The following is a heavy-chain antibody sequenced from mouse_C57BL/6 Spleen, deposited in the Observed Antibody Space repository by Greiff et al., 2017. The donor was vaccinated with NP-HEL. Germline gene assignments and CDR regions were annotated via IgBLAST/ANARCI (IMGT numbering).Heavy chain of an antibody. D-gene: IGHD2-5*01. J-gene: IGHJ3*01. CDR1: GYTFTGYW. CDR3: ARRSNYGFAY. Sequence: QVQLQQSGAELMKPGASVKLSCKATGYTFTGYWIEWVKQRPGHGLEWIGEILPGSGSTNYNEKLKGKATLTADTSSNTAYMQLSSLTTEDSAIYSCARRSNYGFAYWGQGTLVTVSA. V-gene: IGHV1-9*01. CDR2: ILPGSGST.